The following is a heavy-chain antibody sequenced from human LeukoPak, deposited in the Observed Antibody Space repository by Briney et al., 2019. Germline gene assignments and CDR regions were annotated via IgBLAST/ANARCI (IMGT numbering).Heavy chain of an antibody. CDR1: GFTFSNYA. CDR3: ARDLDSIAAS. Sequence: GGSLRLSCAASGFTFSNYAMDWVRQAPGKGLEWVAVISYDGSNKYYADSVKGRFTISRDNSKNTLYLQMNSLRAEDTAVYYCARDLDSIAASWGQGTLVIVSS. J-gene: IGHJ5*02. CDR2: ISYDGSNK. D-gene: IGHD3-22*01. V-gene: IGHV3-30-3*01.